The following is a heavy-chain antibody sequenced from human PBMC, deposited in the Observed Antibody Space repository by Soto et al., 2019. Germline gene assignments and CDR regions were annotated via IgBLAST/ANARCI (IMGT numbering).Heavy chain of an antibody. D-gene: IGHD1-7*01. Sequence: LRLSCAASGFSVNTYAMSWVRQAPGKGLEWVSTTGISGRTTYYADSVKGRFTVSRDDSKNTLSLHLNTLKPEDTAVYHCAKDRVGGTFYTPLAFWGQGTLVTVSS. CDR2: TGISGRTT. J-gene: IGHJ4*02. CDR1: GFSVNTYA. CDR3: AKDRVGGTFYTPLAF. V-gene: IGHV3-23*01.